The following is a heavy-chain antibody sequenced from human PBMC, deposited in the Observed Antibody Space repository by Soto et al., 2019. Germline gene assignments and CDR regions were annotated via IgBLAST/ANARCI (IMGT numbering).Heavy chain of an antibody. CDR3: ATAGSYRFDY. CDR2: INPDGRTT. V-gene: IGHV3-74*01. Sequence: GGSLRLSCADSGFTLSSYWVHWVRQDPGKGLMWVSRINPDGRTTDYADSVKGRFTISRDNAKNTVYLQMNSLRAEDTAVYYCATAGSYRFDYWGQGTLVTVSS. J-gene: IGHJ4*02. CDR1: GFTLSSYW. D-gene: IGHD3-10*01.